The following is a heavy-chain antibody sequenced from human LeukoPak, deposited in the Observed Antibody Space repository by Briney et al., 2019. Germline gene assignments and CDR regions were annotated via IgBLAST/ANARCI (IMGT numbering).Heavy chain of an antibody. V-gene: IGHV3-15*01. CDR2: IKSKTDGGTT. Sequence: GRSLRLCCAASGFTFSHYGMHWVRQAPGKGLEWVGRIKSKTDGGTTDYAAPVKGRFTISRDDSKNTLYLQMNSLKTEDTAVYYCTTDPPGTIDYWGQGTLVTVSS. CDR3: TTDPPGTIDY. J-gene: IGHJ4*02. D-gene: IGHD1-1*01. CDR1: GFTFSHYG.